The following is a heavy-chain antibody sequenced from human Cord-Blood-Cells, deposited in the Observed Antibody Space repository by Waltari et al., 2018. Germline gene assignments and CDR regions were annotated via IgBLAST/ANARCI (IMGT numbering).Heavy chain of an antibody. CDR3: ARSLIAAAGTGDAFDI. D-gene: IGHD6-13*01. CDR1: GGSFSGYY. V-gene: IGHV4-34*01. CDR2: INHSGST. Sequence: QVQLQQWGAGLLKPSETLSLTCAVYGGSFSGYYWSWIRPPPGKGLEWIGEINHSGSTNYNPSLKSRVTISVDTSKNQFSLKLSSVTAADTAVYYCARSLIAAAGTGDAFDIWGQGTMVTVSS. J-gene: IGHJ3*02.